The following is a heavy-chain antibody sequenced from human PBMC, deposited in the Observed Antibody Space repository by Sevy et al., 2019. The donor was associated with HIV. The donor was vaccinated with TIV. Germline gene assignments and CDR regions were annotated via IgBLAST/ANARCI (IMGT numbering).Heavy chain of an antibody. CDR2: ISHDGINE. D-gene: IGHD1-26*01. CDR3: ANAYSGSYSHSYLYALDV. J-gene: IGHJ6*02. V-gene: IGHV3-30*18. Sequence: GGSLRLSCAASGFSFSSYGMHWVRQAPGKGLEWVALISHDGINEYYADSVKGRFTISRDNSKNTVYLEMNSLRNEDTAIYFCANAYSGSYSHSYLYALDVWGPGTTVTVSS. CDR1: GFSFSSYG.